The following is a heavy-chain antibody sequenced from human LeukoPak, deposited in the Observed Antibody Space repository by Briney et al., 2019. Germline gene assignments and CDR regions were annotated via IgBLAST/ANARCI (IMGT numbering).Heavy chain of an antibody. V-gene: IGHV3-30*04. CDR3: ARARFSARGYYFDY. CDR1: GFTFSSYA. CDR2: ISYDGSNK. D-gene: IGHD3-10*01. Sequence: GGSLGLSCAASGFTFSSYAMHWVRQAPGKGLEWVAVISYDGSNKYYADSVKGRFTISRDNSKNTLYLQMNSLRAEDTAVYYCARARFSARGYYFDYWGQGTLVTVSS. J-gene: IGHJ4*02.